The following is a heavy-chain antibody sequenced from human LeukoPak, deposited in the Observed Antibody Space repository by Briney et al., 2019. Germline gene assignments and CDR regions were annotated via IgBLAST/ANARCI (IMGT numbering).Heavy chain of an antibody. CDR2: IKQDGSEK. CDR1: GFTFSSYW. Sequence: GSLRLSCAASGFTFSSYWMSWVRQAPGKGPEWVANIKQDGSEKYYVDSVKGRFTISRDNAKNSLYLQMNSLRAEDTAVYYCARDPAFFGVDHTDYWGQGTLVTVSS. V-gene: IGHV3-7*01. J-gene: IGHJ4*02. CDR3: ARDPAFFGVDHTDY. D-gene: IGHD3-3*01.